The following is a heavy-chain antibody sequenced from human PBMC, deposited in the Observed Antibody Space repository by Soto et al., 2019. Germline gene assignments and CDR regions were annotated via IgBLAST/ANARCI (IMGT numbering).Heavy chain of an antibody. CDR1: GYTFTSYG. J-gene: IGHJ4*02. Sequence: QVQLVQSGAEVKKPGASVKVSCKASGYTFTSYGITWVRQAPGXGFXXMGWISAYNGDTNYAQKLQGRVTMTTDASTSTAYMDLRSLGSDDTALYYCARDRDYVWGSYRHTSDYWGQGTLLTVSS. CDR2: ISAYNGDT. CDR3: ARDRDYVWGSYRHTSDY. D-gene: IGHD3-16*02. V-gene: IGHV1-18*01.